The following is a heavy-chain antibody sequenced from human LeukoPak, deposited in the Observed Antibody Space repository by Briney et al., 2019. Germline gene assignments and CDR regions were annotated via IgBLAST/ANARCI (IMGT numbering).Heavy chain of an antibody. Sequence: PGGSLRLSCAASGFTFSSYAMSWVRQAPGKGLEWVSAISGSGGSTYYADSMKGRFTISRDNSKNTLYLQMNSLRAEDTAVYYCAKGKPRIAASRFQYFDYWGQGTLVTVSS. CDR2: ISGSGGST. J-gene: IGHJ4*02. CDR1: GFTFSSYA. CDR3: AKGKPRIAASRFQYFDY. D-gene: IGHD6-13*01. V-gene: IGHV3-23*01.